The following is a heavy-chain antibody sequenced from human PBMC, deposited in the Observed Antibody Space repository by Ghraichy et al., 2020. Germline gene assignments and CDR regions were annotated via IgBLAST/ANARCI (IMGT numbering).Heavy chain of an antibody. V-gene: IGHV1-2*02. J-gene: IGHJ4*02. Sequence: ASVKVSCKASGYTFTGYYMHWVRQAPGQGLEWMGWINPNSGGTNYAQKFQGRVTMTRDTSISTAYMELSRLRSDDTAVYYCACVAGDGYNYQFDYWGQGTLVTVSS. CDR1: GYTFTGYY. CDR3: ACVAGDGYNYQFDY. D-gene: IGHD5-24*01. CDR2: INPNSGGT.